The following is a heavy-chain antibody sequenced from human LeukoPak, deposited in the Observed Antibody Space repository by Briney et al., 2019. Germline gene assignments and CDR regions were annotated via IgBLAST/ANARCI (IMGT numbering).Heavy chain of an antibody. Sequence: GGSLRLSCAASGFTFSSYAMSWARQAAGKGLEWLGRIKSNADGGTTDYAAPVQGRITIAREDSQNTLYLQLDSLKAEDTAVYYCSTYRWQYDSSGYDYWGQGTLVAVSS. V-gene: IGHV3-15*01. CDR1: GFTFSSYA. D-gene: IGHD3-22*01. CDR3: STYRWQYDSSGYDY. CDR2: IKSNADGGTT. J-gene: IGHJ4*02.